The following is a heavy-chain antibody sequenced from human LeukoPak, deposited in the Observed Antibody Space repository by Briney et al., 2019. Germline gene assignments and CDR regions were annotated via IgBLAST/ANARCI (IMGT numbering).Heavy chain of an antibody. CDR3: ARDYGGVTTGAFDI. CDR1: GFTFSDYA. J-gene: IGHJ3*02. Sequence: PGGSLRLSCAASGFTFSDYAMSWVRQAPGKGLEWVSYISSGANTIYYADSVKGRFTISRDNAKNSLYLEMNSLRAVDTAVYYCARDYGGVTTGAFDIWGQGTMVTVSS. CDR2: ISSGANTI. V-gene: IGHV3-11*04. D-gene: IGHD4-17*01.